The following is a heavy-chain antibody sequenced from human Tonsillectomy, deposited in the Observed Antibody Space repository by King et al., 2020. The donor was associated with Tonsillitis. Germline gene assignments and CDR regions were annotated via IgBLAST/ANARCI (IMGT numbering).Heavy chain of an antibody. CDR3: ASHISGSVSYYYYGMDV. CDR2: ISYDGSDT. CDR1: GFTFSPYA. J-gene: IGHJ6*02. D-gene: IGHD1-26*01. V-gene: IGHV3-30*04. Sequence: VQLVESGGGVVQPGRSLRLSCAASGFTFSPYAMHWVRQAPGKGLEWVAVISYDGSDTYYADSVKGRFTISRDNFKNTLYLQMNSLRVEDTAVYYCASHISGSVSYYYYGMDVWGQGTTSTVSS.